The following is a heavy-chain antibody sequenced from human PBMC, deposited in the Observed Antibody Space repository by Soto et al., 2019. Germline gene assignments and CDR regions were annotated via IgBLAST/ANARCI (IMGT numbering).Heavy chain of an antibody. Sequence: QVHLQESGPGLVKPSETLSLTCTVSGGSISSYYWSWIRQPPGKGLEWIGYIYYSGRTNYNPSLKSRVTFSVDTSKNQFSLTLTSVTAADTAVYYCARHGTPPSYDLWSDYYDGWFDPWGQGSLVTVPS. V-gene: IGHV4-59*08. CDR2: IYYSGRT. J-gene: IGHJ5*02. CDR3: ARHGTPPSYDLWSDYYDGWFDP. CDR1: GGSISSYY. D-gene: IGHD3-3*01.